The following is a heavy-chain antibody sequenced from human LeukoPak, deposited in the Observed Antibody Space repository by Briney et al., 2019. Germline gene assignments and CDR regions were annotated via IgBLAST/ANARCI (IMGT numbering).Heavy chain of an antibody. D-gene: IGHD3-22*01. Sequence: GGSLRLSCAASGFTFSSYAMSWVRQAPGKGLEWASAISGSGGSTYYADSVKGRFTTSRDNSKNTLYLQMNSLRAEDTAVYYCAKVGSSGYYLNCWGQGTLVTVSS. CDR3: AKVGSSGYYLNC. V-gene: IGHV3-23*01. J-gene: IGHJ4*02. CDR2: ISGSGGST. CDR1: GFTFSSYA.